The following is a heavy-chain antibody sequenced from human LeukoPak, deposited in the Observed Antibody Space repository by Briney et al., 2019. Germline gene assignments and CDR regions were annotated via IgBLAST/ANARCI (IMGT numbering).Heavy chain of an antibody. CDR1: GFTFDDYI. D-gene: IGHD3-22*01. CDR2: ISWDGDTT. J-gene: IGHJ3*02. V-gene: IGHV3-43*01. CDR3: AKARGLIGGAFDI. Sequence: PGGSLRLSSAASGFTFDDYIMHWVRQAPGKGLEWVSLISWDGDTTYYADSVKGRFTSSRDNSKNSLFLQMNSLRTEDTALYYCAKARGLIGGAFDIWGQGTMVTVSP.